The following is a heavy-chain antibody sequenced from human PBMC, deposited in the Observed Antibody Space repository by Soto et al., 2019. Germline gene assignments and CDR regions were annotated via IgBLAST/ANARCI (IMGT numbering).Heavy chain of an antibody. D-gene: IGHD3-3*01. CDR2: VNPADSDT. J-gene: IGHJ4*02. CDR1: GYSFTNYW. CDR3: VRQDSTGYYTH. V-gene: IGHV5-51*01. Sequence: GSLKISCKGSGYSFTNYWIGWVRQMPGKGLEWMGIVNPADSDTRYSPSFQGQVTVSVDKSISTAYLQRGSLKASDTAMYYCVRQDSTGYYTHWGQGAPVTVSS.